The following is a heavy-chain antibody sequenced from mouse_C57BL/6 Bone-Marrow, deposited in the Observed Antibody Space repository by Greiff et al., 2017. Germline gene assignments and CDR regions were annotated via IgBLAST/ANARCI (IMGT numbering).Heavy chain of an antibody. D-gene: IGHD4-1*01. V-gene: IGHV1-81*01. Sequence: VKLQESGAELARPGASVKLSCKASGYTFTSSGISWVKQRTGQGLEWIGEIYPRSGNTYYNEKFKGKATLTADKSSSTAYMELRSLTSEDSAVYFCARDWWFAYWGQGTLVTVSA. CDR1: GYTFTSSG. J-gene: IGHJ3*01. CDR2: IYPRSGNT. CDR3: ARDWWFAY.